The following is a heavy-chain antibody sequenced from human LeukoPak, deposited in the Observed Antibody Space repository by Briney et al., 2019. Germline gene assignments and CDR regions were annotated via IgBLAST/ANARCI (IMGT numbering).Heavy chain of an antibody. CDR3: AKRGVVIRVILVGFHKEAYYFDS. Sequence: GGSLRLSCAVSGITLSNYGMSWVRQAPGKGLEWVAGISDSGRSTNYADSVKGRITISRDNPKNTLYLQMNSLRAEDTAVYFCAKRGVVIRVILVGFHKEAYYFDSWGQGALVTVSS. CDR1: GITLSNYG. J-gene: IGHJ4*02. D-gene: IGHD2-15*01. V-gene: IGHV3-23*01. CDR2: ISDSGRST.